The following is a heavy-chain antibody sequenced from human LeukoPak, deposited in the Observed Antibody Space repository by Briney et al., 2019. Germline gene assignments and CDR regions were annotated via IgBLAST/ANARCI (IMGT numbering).Heavy chain of an antibody. CDR2: ISSGSDIL. Sequence: PGRSLRLSCAASGFTFNKYDMNWVRQAPGKGLEWISFISSGSDILHYADSVEGRFTISRDNAQNSLYLQMHSLRAEDTAQYYCVKVGRTNHDNFFENWGQGALVTVSS. J-gene: IGHJ4*02. CDR1: GFTFNKYD. D-gene: IGHD1-14*01. CDR3: VKVGRTNHDNFFEN. V-gene: IGHV3-48*01.